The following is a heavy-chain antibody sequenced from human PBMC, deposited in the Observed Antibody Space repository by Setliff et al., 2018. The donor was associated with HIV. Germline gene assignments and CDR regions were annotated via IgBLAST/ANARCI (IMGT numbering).Heavy chain of an antibody. V-gene: IGHV3-23*01. CDR3: AKTASGIAVAGREDY. CDR1: GFTFSNPA. CDR2: ISGSGGST. Sequence: GGSLRLSCAASGFTFSNPAMSWVRQAPGKGLEWVSAISGSGGSTYYADSVKGRFTISRDNSKNTLYLQMNSLRAEDTAVYYCAKTASGIAVAGREDYWGQGTLVTVPQ. D-gene: IGHD6-19*01. J-gene: IGHJ4*02.